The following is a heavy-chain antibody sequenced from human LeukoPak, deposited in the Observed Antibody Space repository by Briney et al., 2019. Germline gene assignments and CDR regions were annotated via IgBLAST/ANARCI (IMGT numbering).Heavy chain of an antibody. V-gene: IGHV4-31*03. CDR1: GGSISSGGYY. J-gene: IGHJ5*02. Sequence: SQTLSLTCTVSGGSISSGGYYWSWIRQHPGKGLEWIGYIYYSGSTYYNPSLKSRVTISVDTSKNQFSLKLSSVTAANAAVYYCASYNDYYDSSGYYYDWFDPWGQGTLVTVSS. D-gene: IGHD3-22*01. CDR3: ASYNDYYDSSGYYYDWFDP. CDR2: IYYSGST.